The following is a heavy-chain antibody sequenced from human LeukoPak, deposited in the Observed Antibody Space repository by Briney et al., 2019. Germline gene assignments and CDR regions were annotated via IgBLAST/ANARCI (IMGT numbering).Heavy chain of an antibody. D-gene: IGHD6-19*01. CDR1: GFTFSSYS. V-gene: IGHV3-21*01. CDR3: ARGSSSGQTDFDY. J-gene: IGHJ4*02. Sequence: GGSLRLSCAASGFTFSSYSMNWVRRAPGKGLEWVSSISSSSSYIYYADSVKGRFTISRDNAKNSLYLQMNSLRAEDTAVYYCARGSSSGQTDFDYWGQGTLVTVSS. CDR2: ISSSSSYI.